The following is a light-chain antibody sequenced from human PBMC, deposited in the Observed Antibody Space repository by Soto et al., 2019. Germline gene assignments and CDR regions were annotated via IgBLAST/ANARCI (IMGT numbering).Light chain of an antibody. CDR2: DAS. Sequence: DIQMTQSPSTLSASVGDRVTITCRASQRMSGFLAWYQQKPGKAPQLLISDASSLESGVPSRFSGGGSGTAFTLTISSLQPEDFATYYGQHYTSNSGTVGLGTKVDIX. V-gene: IGKV1-5*01. CDR1: QRMSGF. J-gene: IGKJ1*01. CDR3: QHYTSNSGT.